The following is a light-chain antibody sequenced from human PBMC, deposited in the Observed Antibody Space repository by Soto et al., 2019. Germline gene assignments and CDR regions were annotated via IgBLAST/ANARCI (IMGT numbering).Light chain of an antibody. V-gene: IGLV4-69*01. CDR2: LNSDGSH. CDR3: QTWGTGTVV. J-gene: IGLJ2*01. CDR1: SGHSSYA. Sequence: HPVLTQSPSASASLGASVKLTCTLNSGHSSYAIAWHQQQPEKGPRYLVKLNSDGSHIKGDGIPDRFSGSSSGAERYLTISSLQSEDEADYYCQTWGTGTVVFGGGTKLTVL.